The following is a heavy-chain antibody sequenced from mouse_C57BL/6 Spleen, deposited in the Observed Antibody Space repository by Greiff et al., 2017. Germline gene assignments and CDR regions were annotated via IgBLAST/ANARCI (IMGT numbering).Heavy chain of an antibody. CDR1: GYTFTSYW. CDR2: IDPSDSYT. D-gene: IGHD1-1*01. J-gene: IGHJ2*01. Sequence: QVQLQQPGAELVRPGTSVKLSCKASGYTFTSYWMHWVKQRPGQGLEWIGVIDPSDSYTNYNQKFKGKATLTVDTSSSTAYLQLSSLTSEDSAVYYCAKSPLYYYGSTLYYFDYWGQGTTLTVSS. CDR3: AKSPLYYYGSTLYYFDY. V-gene: IGHV1-59*01.